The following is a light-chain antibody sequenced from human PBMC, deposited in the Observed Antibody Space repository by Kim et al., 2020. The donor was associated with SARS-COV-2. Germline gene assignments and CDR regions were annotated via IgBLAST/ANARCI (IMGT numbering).Light chain of an antibody. Sequence: PGQRVTISCSGSSSNIGSNTVNWYQQLPGTAPKLLIYSNNQRPSGVPDRFSGSKSGTSASLAISGLQSEDEADYYCAAWDDSLNALFGGGTQLTVL. CDR3: AAWDDSLNAL. J-gene: IGLJ3*02. CDR2: SNN. V-gene: IGLV1-44*01. CDR1: SSNIGSNT.